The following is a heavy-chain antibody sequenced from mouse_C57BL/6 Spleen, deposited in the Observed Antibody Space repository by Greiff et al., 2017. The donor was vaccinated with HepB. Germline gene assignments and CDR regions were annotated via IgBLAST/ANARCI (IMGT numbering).Heavy chain of an antibody. V-gene: IGHV1-82*01. J-gene: IGHJ4*01. Sequence: QVQLKQSGPELVKPGASVKISCKASGYAFSSSWMNWVKQRPGKGLEWIGRIYPGDGDTNYNGKFKGKATLTADKSSSTAYMQLSSLTSEDSAVYFCARAYYSNYVYAMDYWGQGTSVTVSS. D-gene: IGHD2-5*01. CDR1: GYAFSSSW. CDR3: ARAYYSNYVYAMDY. CDR2: IYPGDGDT.